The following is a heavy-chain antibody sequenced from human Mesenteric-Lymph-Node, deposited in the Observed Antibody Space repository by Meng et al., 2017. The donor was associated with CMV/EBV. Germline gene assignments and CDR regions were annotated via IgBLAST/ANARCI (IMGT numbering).Heavy chain of an antibody. J-gene: IGHJ4*02. Sequence: SGYTFSNYDIDWVRQATGQGLEWIGWMNPNSGNTGYAQKFQGRVTITRNTSISTAYMELSSLRSEDTAVYYCASGPYCSSASCHDYWGQGTLVTVSS. V-gene: IGHV1-8*01. D-gene: IGHD2-2*01. CDR1: GYTFSNYD. CDR3: ASGPYCSSASCHDY. CDR2: MNPNSGNT.